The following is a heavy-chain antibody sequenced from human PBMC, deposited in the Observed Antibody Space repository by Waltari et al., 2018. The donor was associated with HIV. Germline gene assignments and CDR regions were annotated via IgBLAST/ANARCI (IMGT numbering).Heavy chain of an antibody. Sequence: QVKLQESGPGLVKPSETLSLNCSVYGGHVRTSYSHWIRQPPGKGLEWIGCIFYSGSTSYSPSFRSRVTMSIDTSKDYFSLRLDSVTAADTALYYCARRPVIPSTIRNAFDVWSQGTMVTVSS. CDR1: GGHVRTSY. V-gene: IGHV4-59*02. CDR2: IFYSGST. CDR3: ARRPVIPSTIRNAFDV. J-gene: IGHJ3*01. D-gene: IGHD2-2*01.